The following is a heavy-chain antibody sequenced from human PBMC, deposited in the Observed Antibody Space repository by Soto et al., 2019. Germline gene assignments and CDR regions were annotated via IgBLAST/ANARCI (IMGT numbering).Heavy chain of an antibody. CDR2: IYYSGST. V-gene: IGHV4-30-4*01. D-gene: IGHD5-12*01. CDR3: AREGYGARGYSYHGMDV. Sequence: QVQLQESGPGLVKPSQTLSLTCTVSGGSISSGDYYWSWIRQPPGKGLEWIGYIYYSGSTYYNPCLRMRVIIPVDTSKSKFSLKMTSVTAADTAVYYCAREGYGARGYSYHGMDVWGRGITFTGS. J-gene: IGHJ6*02. CDR1: GGSISSGDYY.